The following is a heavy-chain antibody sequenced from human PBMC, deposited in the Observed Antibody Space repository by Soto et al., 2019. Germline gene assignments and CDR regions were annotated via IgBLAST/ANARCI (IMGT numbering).Heavy chain of an antibody. CDR2: IYWDDDK. CDR3: AHRRVSGSGGRDFDY. Sequence: QITLKESGPPLVKPTQTLTLTCTFSGFSLSTSGVGVGWIRQPPGKALEWLELIYWDDDKRYSPPLKSRLTIPKHCSKNQVVLTMANMDPVDTATYFCAHRRVSGSGGRDFDYWGQGTLVTVSS. J-gene: IGHJ4*02. V-gene: IGHV2-5*02. D-gene: IGHD6-19*01. CDR1: GFSLSTSGVG.